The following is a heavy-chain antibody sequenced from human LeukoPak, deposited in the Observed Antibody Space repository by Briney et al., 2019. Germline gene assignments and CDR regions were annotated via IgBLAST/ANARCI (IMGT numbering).Heavy chain of an antibody. CDR3: ARDNYRSSTSCPAGGDY. D-gene: IGHD2-2*01. V-gene: IGHV1-69*13. CDR2: IIPIFGTA. J-gene: IGHJ4*02. CDR1: GGTFSSYA. Sequence: GASVKVSCKASGGTFSSYAISWVRQAPGQGLEWMGGIIPIFGTANYAQKFQGRVTITADESTSTAYMELSSLRSEDTAVYYCARDNYRSSTSCPAGGDYWGQGTLVTVSS.